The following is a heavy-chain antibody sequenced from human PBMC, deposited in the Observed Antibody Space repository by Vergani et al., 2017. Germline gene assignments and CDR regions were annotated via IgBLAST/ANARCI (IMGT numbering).Heavy chain of an antibody. CDR2: IYTSGST. V-gene: IGHV4-61*02. D-gene: IGHD2-21*01. Sequence: QVQLQESGPGLVTPSQTLSLTCSVSGGSFSSDNVYWTWIRQPAGKGLEWIGRIYTSGSTEYNPSLKSRVTISIDTSKKQISLHLTSVTAADTAVYYCARHISVVRPSSMTAFDYWGQGTLVTVSS. CDR1: GGSFSSDNVY. J-gene: IGHJ4*02. CDR3: ARHISVVRPSSMTAFDY.